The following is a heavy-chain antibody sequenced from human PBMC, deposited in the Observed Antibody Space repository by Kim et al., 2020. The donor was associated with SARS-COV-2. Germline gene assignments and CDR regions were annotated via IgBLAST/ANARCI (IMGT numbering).Heavy chain of an antibody. Sequence: SETLSLTCAVSGDSISSSSYYWGWIRQPPGKGLEWIGSVYYSGSTYYNPSLKSRVTMSVDTSNNQFSLKLSSVTAADTAVYYCARLNYGDSNFDYCGQGT. CDR3: ARLNYGDSNFDY. V-gene: IGHV4-39*01. CDR2: VYYSGST. CDR1: GDSISSSSYY. D-gene: IGHD4-17*01. J-gene: IGHJ4*02.